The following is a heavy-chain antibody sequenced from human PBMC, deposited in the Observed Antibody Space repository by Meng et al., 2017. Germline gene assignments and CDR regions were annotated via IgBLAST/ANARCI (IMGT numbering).Heavy chain of an antibody. CDR3: ASLHIAVAGNLRGGGDRDV. CDR1: GYTFTSYY. D-gene: IGHD6-19*01. Sequence: ASVKVSCKASGYTFTSYYMHWVRQAPGQGLEWMGIINPSGGSTSYAQKFQGRVTMTRDTSTSTVYMELSSLRSEDTAVYYCASLHIAVAGNLRGGGDRDVWGQGTTVTVSS. J-gene: IGHJ6*02. CDR2: INPSGGST. V-gene: IGHV1-46*01.